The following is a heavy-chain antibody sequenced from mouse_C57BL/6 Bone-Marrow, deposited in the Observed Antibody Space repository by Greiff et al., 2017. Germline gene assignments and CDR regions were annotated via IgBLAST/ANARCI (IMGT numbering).Heavy chain of an antibody. D-gene: IGHD2-5*01. J-gene: IGHJ3*01. CDR2: ISDGGSYT. Sequence: EVKLVESGGGLVKPGGSLKLSCAASGFTFSSYAMSWVRQTPEKRLEWVATISDGGSYTYYPDNVKGRFTISRDNAKNNLYLQMSQLKSEDTAMYYCARAYSNLFAYGGQGTLVTVSA. V-gene: IGHV5-4*03. CDR3: ARAYSNLFAY. CDR1: GFTFSSYA.